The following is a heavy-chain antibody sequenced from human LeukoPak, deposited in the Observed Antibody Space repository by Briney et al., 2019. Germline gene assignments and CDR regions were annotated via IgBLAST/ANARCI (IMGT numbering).Heavy chain of an antibody. CDR2: IVANGDTT. V-gene: IGHV3-23*01. CDR1: GFTFSNYA. D-gene: IGHD2-2*01. J-gene: IGHJ4*02. Sequence: GGSLRLSCAASGFTFSNYAMSWVRQAPGRGLEWVSTIVANGDTTYYADSVRGRFTISRDNSKDTLYVQMNSLRADDTALYYCAKGTRSSFRGYLEYWGQGTLVTVSP. CDR3: AKGTRSSFRGYLEY.